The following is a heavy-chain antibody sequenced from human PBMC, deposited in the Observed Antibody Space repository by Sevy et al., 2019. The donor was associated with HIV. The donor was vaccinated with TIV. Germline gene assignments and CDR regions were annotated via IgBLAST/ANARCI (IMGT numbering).Heavy chain of an antibody. Sequence: GESLKISCKASGYSFTTSWIGWVRQMPGKGPEWMGIIFPADSDTRYSPSCQGQVTISADNSFSTVYLQWSSLKASDTAMYYCARARGIPHFYYGMDLWGQGTTVTVSS. V-gene: IGHV5-51*01. CDR2: IFPADSDT. CDR3: ARARGIPHFYYGMDL. J-gene: IGHJ6*02. D-gene: IGHD1-26*01. CDR1: GYSFTTSW.